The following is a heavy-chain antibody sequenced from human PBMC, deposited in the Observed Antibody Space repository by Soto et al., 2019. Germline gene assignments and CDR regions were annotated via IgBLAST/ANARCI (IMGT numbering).Heavy chain of an antibody. J-gene: IGHJ6*01. D-gene: IGHD2-15*01. CDR2: ISYDGSNK. CDR3: ARARGYCSGGSCSYYYYYGMDV. CDR1: GFTFSSYA. Sequence: QVQLVESGGGVVQPGRSLRLSCAASGFTFSSYAMHWVRQAPGKGLEWVAVISYDGSNKYYADSVKGRFTISRDNSKNTLYLQMNSLRVEDTAVYYCARARGYCSGGSCSYYYYYGMDVWGQGTTVTVSS. V-gene: IGHV3-30-3*01.